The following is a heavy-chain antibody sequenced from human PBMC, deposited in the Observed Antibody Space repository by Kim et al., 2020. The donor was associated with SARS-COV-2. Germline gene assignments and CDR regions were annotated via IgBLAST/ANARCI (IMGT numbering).Heavy chain of an antibody. CDR3: AGLQSTT. Sequence: SETLSLTCTVSDGSINSIDYYWGWDRQPPGMEREYIGSVHNSGNSYYSSSLKSRLTVSLATYKNQFSLKFSSVAAAAAAVYFCAGLQSTTWG. CDR2: VHNSGNS. J-gene: IGHJ5*01. CDR1: DGSINSIDYY. V-gene: IGHV4-39*01.